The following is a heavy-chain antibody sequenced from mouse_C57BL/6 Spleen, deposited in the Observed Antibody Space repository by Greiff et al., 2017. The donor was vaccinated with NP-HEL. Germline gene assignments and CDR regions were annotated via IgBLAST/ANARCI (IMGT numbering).Heavy chain of an antibody. D-gene: IGHD1-1*01. V-gene: IGHV1-80*01. CDR3: ARDYYYGSSLAWFAY. Sequence: VQLQESGAELVKPGASVKISCKASGYAFSSYWMNWVKQRPGKGLEWIGQIYPGDGDTNYNGKFKGKATLTADKSSSTAYMQLSSLTSEDSAVYFCARDYYYGSSLAWFAYWGQGTLVTVSA. CDR2: IYPGDGDT. CDR1: GYAFSSYW. J-gene: IGHJ3*01.